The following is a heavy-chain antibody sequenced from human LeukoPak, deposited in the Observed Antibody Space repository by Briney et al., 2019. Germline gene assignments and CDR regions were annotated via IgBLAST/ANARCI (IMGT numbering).Heavy chain of an antibody. V-gene: IGHV1-69*13. CDR1: GGTFSSYA. CDR3: ARDRYYYDSSGG. J-gene: IGHJ4*02. Sequence: SVKVTCKASGGTFSSYAISWVRQAPGQGLEWMGGIIPIFGTANYAQKFQGRVTITADESTSTAYMELSSLRSEDTAVYYCARDRYYYDSSGGWGQGTLVTVSS. D-gene: IGHD3-22*01. CDR2: IIPIFGTA.